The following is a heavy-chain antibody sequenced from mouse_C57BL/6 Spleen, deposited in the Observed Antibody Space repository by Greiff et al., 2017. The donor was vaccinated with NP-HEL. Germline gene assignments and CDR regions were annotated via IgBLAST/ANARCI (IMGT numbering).Heavy chain of an antibody. Sequence: EVKLVESGGGLVKPGGSLKLSCAASGFTFSSYATSWVRQTPEKRLEWVATISDGGSYTYYPDNVKGRFTISRDNAKNNLYLQMSHLKSEDTAMYYCARGIYYGPFDYWGQGTTLTVSS. CDR1: GFTFSSYA. V-gene: IGHV5-4*03. J-gene: IGHJ2*01. D-gene: IGHD2-1*01. CDR3: ARGIYYGPFDY. CDR2: ISDGGSYT.